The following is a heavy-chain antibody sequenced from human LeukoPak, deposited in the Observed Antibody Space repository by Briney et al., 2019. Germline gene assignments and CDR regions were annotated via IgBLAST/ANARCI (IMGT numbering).Heavy chain of an antibody. V-gene: IGHV3-74*01. J-gene: IGHJ4*02. CDR3: ARSSRSGYYHFDY. CDR1: GFTFTSYW. D-gene: IGHD3-3*01. CDR2: INTDGSST. Sequence: GGSLRLSCADSGFTFTSYWMHWVRQAPGKGLVWVSRINTDGSSTSYADSVKGRFTISRDNAKNTLYLQMNSLRAEDTAVYYCARSSRSGYYHFDYWGQGTLVTVSS.